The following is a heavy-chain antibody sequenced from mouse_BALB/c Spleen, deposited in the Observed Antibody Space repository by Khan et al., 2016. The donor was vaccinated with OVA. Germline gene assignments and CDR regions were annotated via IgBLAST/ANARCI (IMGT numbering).Heavy chain of an antibody. V-gene: IGHV9-3-1*01. J-gene: IGHJ1*02. CDR3: ARTNYSFFVLIDV. CDR1: GYTFTNYG. CDR2: INTYTGEP. Sequence: QIQLVQSGHELKKPGETVKISCKASGYTFTNYGANWVKHTPGKGLKWMGWINTYTGEPTYADDFKGRFVFSLETSASTATLEMNNLKNEDTASYFCARTNYSFFVLIDVWGSGILVTVSS. D-gene: IGHD2-12*01.